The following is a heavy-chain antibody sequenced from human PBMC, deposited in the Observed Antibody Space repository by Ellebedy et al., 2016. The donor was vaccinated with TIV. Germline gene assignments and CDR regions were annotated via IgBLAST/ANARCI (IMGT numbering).Heavy chain of an antibody. D-gene: IGHD3-16*01. CDR2: IYPYSGGT. V-gene: IGHV1-2*02. Sequence: ASVKVSCKASGYTFTAYHIHWVRQAPGQGLEWMGWIYPYSGGTNYAPKFQGRVTMTRDTSISTVYMELSRLRSDDTAVYHCARDKDYVWGSLYVWGQGTTVTVSS. CDR3: ARDKDYVWGSLYV. CDR1: GYTFTAYH. J-gene: IGHJ6*02.